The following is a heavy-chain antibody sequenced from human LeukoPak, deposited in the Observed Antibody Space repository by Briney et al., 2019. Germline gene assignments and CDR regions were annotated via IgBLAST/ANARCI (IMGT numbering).Heavy chain of an antibody. V-gene: IGHV5-51*01. CDR1: GYSFTSYW. D-gene: IGHD1-26*01. Sequence: GESLQISCQGSGYSFTSYWIGWVRQMPWRGLELMGIIYPGDSDTRYSPSFQGQVTISADKSISTAYLQWSSLKASDTAMYYCARPHSGSYPLGAFDIWGQGTMVTVSS. CDR3: ARPHSGSYPLGAFDI. J-gene: IGHJ3*02. CDR2: IYPGDSDT.